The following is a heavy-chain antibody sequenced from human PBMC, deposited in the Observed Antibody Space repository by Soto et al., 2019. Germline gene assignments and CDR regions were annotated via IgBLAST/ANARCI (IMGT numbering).Heavy chain of an antibody. J-gene: IGHJ6*03. CDR3: ASLRGSYYYYMDV. D-gene: IGHD3-16*01. CDR1: GGSFSGYY. Sequence: SETLSLTCAVYGGSFSGYYWSWIRQPPGKGLEWIGEINHSGSTNYNPSLKSRVTISVDTSKNQFSLKLSSVTAADTAVYYWASLRGSYYYYMDVWGKXTTVTVSS. CDR2: INHSGST. V-gene: IGHV4-34*01.